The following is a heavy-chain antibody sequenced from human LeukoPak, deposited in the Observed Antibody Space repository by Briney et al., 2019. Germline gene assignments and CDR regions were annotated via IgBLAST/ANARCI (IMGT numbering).Heavy chain of an antibody. Sequence: ASVKVSCKASGYTFTSYGISWVRQAPGQGLEWMGWISAYNGNTNYAQKLQGRVTMTTDTSTSTAYMELRSLRSDDTAVYYCARDQGLDLRYSSGWYNSLDDAFDIWGQGTMVTVSS. J-gene: IGHJ3*02. CDR1: GYTFTSYG. CDR3: ARDQGLDLRYSSGWYNSLDDAFDI. CDR2: ISAYNGNT. V-gene: IGHV1-18*01. D-gene: IGHD6-19*01.